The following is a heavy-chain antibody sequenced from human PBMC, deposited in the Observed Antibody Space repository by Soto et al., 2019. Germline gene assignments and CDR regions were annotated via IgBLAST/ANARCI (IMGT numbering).Heavy chain of an antibody. Sequence: TSETLSLTCTVSGGSISSGGYYWSWIRQHPGKGLEWIGYIYYSGGTYYNPSLKSRVTISVDTSKNQFSLKLSSVTAADTAVYYCARGDYDILTGYYLKVPHSHNYFDYWGQGTLVTVSS. CDR1: GGSISSGGYY. D-gene: IGHD3-9*01. CDR2: IYYSGGT. J-gene: IGHJ4*02. CDR3: ARGDYDILTGYYLKVPHSHNYFDY. V-gene: IGHV4-31*02.